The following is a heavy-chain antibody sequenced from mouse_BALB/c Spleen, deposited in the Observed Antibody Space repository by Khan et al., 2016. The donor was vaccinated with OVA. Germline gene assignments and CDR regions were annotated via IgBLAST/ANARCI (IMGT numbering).Heavy chain of an antibody. Sequence: QIQLVQSGAELAKPGASVNMSCKASGYTFTTYWMHWVKQRPGQGLDWIGYINPSTGYTEYNQKFKDKATLTADKSSSTAYMQLNSLTSEDSAVYYCARRGVYGIFAYWGQGTLVTVS. D-gene: IGHD2-1*01. J-gene: IGHJ3*01. CDR1: GYTFTTYW. V-gene: IGHV1-7*01. CDR2: INPSTGYT. CDR3: ARRGVYGIFAY.